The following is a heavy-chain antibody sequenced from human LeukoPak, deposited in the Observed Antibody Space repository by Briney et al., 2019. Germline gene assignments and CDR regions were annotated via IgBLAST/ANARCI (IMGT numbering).Heavy chain of an antibody. Sequence: SETLSLTCAVYGGSFSGYYWSWIRQPPGKGLEWIGEISLSGSTNYNPSLKSRVTISVDTSKNQFSLKLSSVTAADTAVYYCARWGRTNGVRWGQGTLVTVSS. CDR1: GGSFSGYY. CDR3: ARWGRTNGVR. D-gene: IGHD2-8*01. CDR2: ISLSGST. V-gene: IGHV4-34*01. J-gene: IGHJ4*02.